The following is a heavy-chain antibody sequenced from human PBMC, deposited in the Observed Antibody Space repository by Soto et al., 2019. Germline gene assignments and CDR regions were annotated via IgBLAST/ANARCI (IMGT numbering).Heavy chain of an antibody. D-gene: IGHD5-18*01. CDR3: ARDPGYSYGYGRGYYYGMDV. CDR1: GVTFRSYA. V-gene: IGHV1-69*01. CDR2: IIPIFGTA. J-gene: IGHJ6*02. Sequence: SVKVYCKTSGVTFRSYAISWVRQAPGQGLEWMGGIIPIFGTANYAQKFQGRVTITADESTSTAYMELSSLRSEDTAAYYCARDPGYSYGYGRGYYYGMDVWGQGTTVTVSS.